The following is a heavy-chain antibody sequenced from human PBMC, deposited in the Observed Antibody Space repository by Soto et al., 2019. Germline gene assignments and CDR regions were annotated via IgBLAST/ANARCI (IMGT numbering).Heavy chain of an antibody. D-gene: IGHD3-10*01. CDR3: AKLITMVRGVIMDAFDI. V-gene: IGHV3-30*18. Sequence: GGSLRLSCAASGFTFSSYDIHWVRQAPGKGLEWVALISYDGNNKYYADSVKGRFTISRDNSKNTLYPQMNSLRAEDTAVYYCAKLITMVRGVIMDAFDIWGQGTMVTVSS. J-gene: IGHJ3*02. CDR2: ISYDGNNK. CDR1: GFTFSSYD.